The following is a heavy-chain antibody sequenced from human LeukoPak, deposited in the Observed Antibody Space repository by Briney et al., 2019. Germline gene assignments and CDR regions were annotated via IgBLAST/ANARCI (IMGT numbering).Heavy chain of an antibody. CDR3: AKEYRGAGNYFYGRDV. CDR1: GFTFSSYA. V-gene: IGHV3-23*01. D-gene: IGHD3-10*01. J-gene: IGHJ6*02. Sequence: GGSLRLSCAASGFTFSSYAMSWVRQAPGKGLEWVSVVTGSGGNTYYADSVKGRFTISRDNSESTLSLQMNSLRAEDTAVYYCAKEYRGAGNYFYGRDVWAQGPTVTVPS. CDR2: VTGSGGNT.